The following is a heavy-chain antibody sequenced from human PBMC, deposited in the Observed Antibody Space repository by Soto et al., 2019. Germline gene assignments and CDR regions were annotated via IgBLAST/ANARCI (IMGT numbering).Heavy chain of an antibody. V-gene: IGHV1-69*13. CDR1: GGTFSSYG. CDR3: ARVLPAAPFPRWFDP. CDR2: IIPMFDTG. D-gene: IGHD1-26*01. Sequence: SVKVSCKASGGTFSSYGISWVRQAPGQGLEWMGGIIPMFDTGNYAQKFQGRATITADESTTTVYLELSSLTSEDTAVYYCARVLPAAPFPRWFDPWGQGTLGTVSS. J-gene: IGHJ5*02.